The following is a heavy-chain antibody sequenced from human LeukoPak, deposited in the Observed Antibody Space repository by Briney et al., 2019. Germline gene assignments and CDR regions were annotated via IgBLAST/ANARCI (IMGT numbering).Heavy chain of an antibody. CDR2: ISGSGGST. V-gene: IGHV3-23*01. Sequence: GGSLRLSCAASGFTFSSYAMSWVRQAPGKGLEWVSAISGSGGSTYYADSVKGRFTISRDNSKNTLYLQMNSLRAEDTAVYYCARGYSYGRRYYYYYMDVWGKGTTVSVSS. D-gene: IGHD5-12*01. CDR1: GFTFSSYA. CDR3: ARGYSYGRRYYYYYMDV. J-gene: IGHJ6*03.